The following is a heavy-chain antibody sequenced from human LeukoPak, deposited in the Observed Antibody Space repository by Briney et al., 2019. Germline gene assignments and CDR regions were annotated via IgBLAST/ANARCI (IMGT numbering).Heavy chain of an antibody. CDR3: ARDPHSSSWPYYYYYMDV. CDR2: INPNSGGT. V-gene: IGHV1-2*02. J-gene: IGHJ6*03. D-gene: IGHD6-13*01. CDR1: GYTFTGYY. Sequence: ASVKVSCKASGYTFTGYYMRWVRQAPGQGLEWMGWINPNSGGTNYAQKSQGRVTMTRDTSISTAYVELSRLRSDDTAVYYCARDPHSSSWPYYYYYMDVWGKGTTVTVSS.